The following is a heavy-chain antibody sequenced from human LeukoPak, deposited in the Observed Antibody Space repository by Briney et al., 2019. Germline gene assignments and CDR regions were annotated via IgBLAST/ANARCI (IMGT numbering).Heavy chain of an antibody. CDR1: GGIFSSYA. CDR2: IIPILGIA. CDR3: ARDLPPYYFDY. Sequence: SVKVSCRASGGIFSSYAISWVRQAPGQGLEWMGRIIPILGIANYAQKFQGRVTITADKSTSTAYMDLSSLRSEDTAVYYCARDLPPYYFDYWGQGTLVTVSS. J-gene: IGHJ4*02. V-gene: IGHV1-69*04.